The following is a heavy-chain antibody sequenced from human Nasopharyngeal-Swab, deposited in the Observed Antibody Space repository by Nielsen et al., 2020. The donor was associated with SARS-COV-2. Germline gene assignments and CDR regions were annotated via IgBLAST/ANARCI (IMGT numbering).Heavy chain of an antibody. V-gene: IGHV3-30-3*01. CDR2: ISYDGSNK. CDR3: ASTPLDSSGYYYAFHY. CDR1: GFTFSRYT. D-gene: IGHD3-22*01. Sequence: GGSLRLSRAASGFTFSRYTMHWVRQAPGKGLEWVAVISYDGSNKYYADSVKGRFTISRDISKNTLYPQMNSLRAEDTAVFYCASTPLDSSGYYYAFHYWGRGTLVTVSS. J-gene: IGHJ4*02.